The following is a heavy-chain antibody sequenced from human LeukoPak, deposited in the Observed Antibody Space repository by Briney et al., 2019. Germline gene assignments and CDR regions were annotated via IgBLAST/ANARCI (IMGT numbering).Heavy chain of an antibody. Sequence: ASVKVSCKASGYTFTSYGISWVRQAPGQGLEWMGWISAYNGNTNYAQKLQGRVTMTTDTSTSTAYMGLRSLRSDDTAVYYCARVATGTSNSNWFDPWGQGTLVTVSS. V-gene: IGHV1-18*01. CDR1: GYTFTSYG. J-gene: IGHJ5*02. CDR2: ISAYNGNT. CDR3: ARVATGTSNSNWFDP. D-gene: IGHD1-14*01.